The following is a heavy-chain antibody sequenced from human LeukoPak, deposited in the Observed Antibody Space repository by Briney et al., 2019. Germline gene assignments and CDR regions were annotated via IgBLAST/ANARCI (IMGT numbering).Heavy chain of an antibody. CDR3: ARFLHGNSLDY. CDR2: IYHDGSDT. J-gene: IGHJ4*02. Sequence: PGESLKISCKGSGDTFTYTYIAWVRQVAGKGLEWMGIIYHDGSDTRYSPSFEGQVTISVDHSIRTAYLQWTSLKTSHTAMYYCARFLHGNSLDYWGQGALVTVSS. D-gene: IGHD4-23*01. V-gene: IGHV5-51*01. CDR1: GDTFTYTY.